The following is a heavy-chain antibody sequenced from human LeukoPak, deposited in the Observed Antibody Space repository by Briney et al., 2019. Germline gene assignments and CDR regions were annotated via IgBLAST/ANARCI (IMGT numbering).Heavy chain of an antibody. Sequence: GGSLRLSCAASGLTLNGYWMHWVRQAPGKGLVWVSRINGDGTNTTYADSVRGRFTISRDNAKNTVYLQMNTLRAEDTAVYYCARNYYDSSAYYYFDYWGQGTLVTVSS. CDR1: GLTLNGYW. V-gene: IGHV3-74*01. J-gene: IGHJ4*02. CDR2: INGDGTNT. CDR3: ARNYYDSSAYYYFDY. D-gene: IGHD3-22*01.